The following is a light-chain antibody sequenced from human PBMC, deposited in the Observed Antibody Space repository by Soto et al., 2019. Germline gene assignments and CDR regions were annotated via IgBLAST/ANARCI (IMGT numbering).Light chain of an antibody. J-gene: IGKJ4*01. CDR3: QQYNSAPLT. V-gene: IGKV4-1*01. CDR2: WAS. Sequence: DIVMTQSPDSLAVSLGERATINCKSSQSVLDSCNNKNFFAWYQQKPGQPHKLLIYWASTRESGVPDRFSGSGSGTDFNLTISSLQAEDVALYHCQQYNSAPLTFGEGTKVEIK. CDR1: QSVLDSCNNKNF.